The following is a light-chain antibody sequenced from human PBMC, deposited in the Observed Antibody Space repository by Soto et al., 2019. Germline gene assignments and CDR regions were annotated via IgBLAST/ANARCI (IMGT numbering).Light chain of an antibody. CDR2: QDS. V-gene: IGLV3-1*01. CDR3: QAWDSSTVV. J-gene: IGLJ2*01. Sequence: SYELTQPPSVSVSPGQTASITCSGDKLGDKYACWYQQKPGQSPVLVIYQDSKRPSGIPERFSGSNSGNTATLTISGTQARDEADYYCQAWDSSTVVFGGGTKLTV. CDR1: KLGDKY.